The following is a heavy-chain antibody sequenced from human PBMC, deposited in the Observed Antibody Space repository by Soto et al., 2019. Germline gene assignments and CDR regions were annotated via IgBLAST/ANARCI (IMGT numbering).Heavy chain of an antibody. Sequence: EVQLVESGGGLVQPGGSLRLSCAVSGFTFSTYSMNWVRQAPGKGLEWVSFISESSGTGSIYYADSVKGRFTISRDNAKNSLYLQMNSLRADDTAVYYCARDLAVDGDYWGKGTLVTVSS. CDR3: ARDLAVDGDY. CDR1: GFTFSTYS. CDR2: ISESSGTGSI. J-gene: IGHJ4*02. D-gene: IGHD5-12*01. V-gene: IGHV3-48*01.